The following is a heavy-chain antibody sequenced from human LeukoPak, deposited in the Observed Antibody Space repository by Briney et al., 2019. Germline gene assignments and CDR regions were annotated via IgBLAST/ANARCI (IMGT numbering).Heavy chain of an antibody. CDR1: GFTFSSYG. D-gene: IGHD6-19*01. CDR2: VSPSSTTI. CDR3: AREHTPYGSGCTAAY. J-gene: IGHJ4*02. Sequence: PGGSLRLSCAASGFTFSSYGLNWVRQAPGEELEWVSYVSPSSTTIYYADSVKGRFTISRDNAKNSLYLQMNSLRAEDTAVYYCAREHTPYGSGCTAAYWGQGTLVTVSS. V-gene: IGHV3-48*01.